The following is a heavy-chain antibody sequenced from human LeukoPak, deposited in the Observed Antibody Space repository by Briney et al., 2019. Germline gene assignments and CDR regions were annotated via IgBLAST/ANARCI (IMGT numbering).Heavy chain of an antibody. D-gene: IGHD3-16*01. Sequence: SETLSLTCTVSGGSISSYYWSWIPQPPGKGLEWIGYIYYSGSTNYNPSLKSRVTISVDTSKNQFSLKLSSVPAADTAVYYCASRGSGQFDYWGQRTLVTVSS. V-gene: IGHV4-59*08. CDR1: GGSISSYY. CDR2: IYYSGST. J-gene: IGHJ4*02. CDR3: ASRGSGQFDY.